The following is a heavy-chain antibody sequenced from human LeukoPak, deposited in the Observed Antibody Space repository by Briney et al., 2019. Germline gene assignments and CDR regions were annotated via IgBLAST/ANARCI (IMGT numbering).Heavy chain of an antibody. CDR2: IDNRGST. V-gene: IGHV4-34*01. CDR1: DGSFNIYS. Sequence: PSETLSLTCTVSDGSFNIYSWHWIRQPPGKGLDWFGEIDNRGSTQYNPCPSSRVTISVATSRNPFSLELTSVTAADTAVYFCARDSHSGFQWGQGTLVTVSS. J-gene: IGHJ4*02. CDR3: ARDSHSGFQ. D-gene: IGHD3-10*01.